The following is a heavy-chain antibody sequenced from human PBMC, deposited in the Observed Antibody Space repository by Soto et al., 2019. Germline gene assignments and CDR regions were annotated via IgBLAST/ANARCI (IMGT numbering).Heavy chain of an antibody. V-gene: IGHV3-9*01. CDR2: ISWNSGSI. Sequence: EVQLVESGGGLVQPGRSLRLSCAASGFTFDDYAMHWVRQAPGKGLEWVSGISWNSGSIGYADSVKGRFTISRDNAKNALYLQMNSLRAEDTALYYCAKGGSFAVAGTGTVTNWGQGTLVTVSS. D-gene: IGHD6-19*01. CDR1: GFTFDDYA. J-gene: IGHJ4*02. CDR3: AKGGSFAVAGTGTVTN.